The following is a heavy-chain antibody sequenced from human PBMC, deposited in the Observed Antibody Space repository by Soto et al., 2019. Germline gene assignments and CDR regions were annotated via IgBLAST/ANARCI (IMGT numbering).Heavy chain of an antibody. D-gene: IGHD3-22*01. Sequence: PSETLSLTCAVYGGSFSGYYWSWIRQPPGKGLEWIGEINHSGSTNYNPSLKSRVTISVDTSKNQFSLKLSSVTAADTAVYYCARDSSGYYLAIDYWGQGTLVTVSS. CDR3: ARDSSGYYLAIDY. V-gene: IGHV4-34*01. J-gene: IGHJ4*02. CDR2: INHSGST. CDR1: GGSFSGYY.